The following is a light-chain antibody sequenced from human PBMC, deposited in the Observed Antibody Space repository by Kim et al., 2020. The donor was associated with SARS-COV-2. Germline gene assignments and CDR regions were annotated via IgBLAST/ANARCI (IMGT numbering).Light chain of an antibody. CDR3: ATWDGSLSAL. Sequence: PGQKVSISCSGTSSNIGKNYVFWYQQLPGTAPKLVIYDNNKRPSGIPDRFSGSKSGTSATLGISGLQPGDEADYYCATWDGSLSALFGGGTQLTVL. CDR2: DNN. CDR1: SSNIGKNY. J-gene: IGLJ2*01. V-gene: IGLV1-51*01.